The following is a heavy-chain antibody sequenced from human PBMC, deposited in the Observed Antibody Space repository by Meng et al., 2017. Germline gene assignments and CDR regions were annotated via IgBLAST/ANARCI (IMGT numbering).Heavy chain of an antibody. D-gene: IGHD6-19*01. CDR3: ARVQQWLAYDY. CDR2: ISYDGSKK. J-gene: IGHJ4*02. Sequence: QAQLWGLGEGVYHPGSSLRLSCAASGFTFSHYAMHWVRQAPGKGLEGVAVISYDGSKKYYADSVKDRFTISRDNSKNTLYLQMNSLRAEDTAVYYCARVQQWLAYDYWGQGTLVTVSS. V-gene: IGHV3-30*01. CDR1: GFTFSHYA.